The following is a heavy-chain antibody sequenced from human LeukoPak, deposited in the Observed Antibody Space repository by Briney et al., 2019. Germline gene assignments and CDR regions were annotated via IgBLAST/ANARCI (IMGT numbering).Heavy chain of an antibody. CDR3: AREFPDRAFDN. Sequence: GGSLRLSCAASGFIFSSYWMSWVRQAPGKGLEWVANINHDGSEKYYVESAKGRFTISRDNANKSLYMQMNSLRADDTAVYYCAREFPDRAFDNWGQGTMVTVSS. CDR2: INHDGSEK. CDR1: GFIFSSYW. J-gene: IGHJ3*02. V-gene: IGHV3-7*01.